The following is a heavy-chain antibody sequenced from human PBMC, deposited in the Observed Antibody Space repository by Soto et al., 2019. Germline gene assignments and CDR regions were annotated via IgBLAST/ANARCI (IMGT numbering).Heavy chain of an antibody. CDR1: GYSFTSYW. J-gene: IGHJ5*02. Sequence: PGESLKISCKGSGYSFTSYWIGWVRQMPGKGLEWMGIIYPGDSDTRYSPSFQGQVTISADKSISTAYLQWSSLKASDTAMYYCARLFETIHYCSGGSCYPKNNWFDPWGQGTLVTVSS. CDR3: ARLFETIHYCSGGSCYPKNNWFDP. CDR2: IYPGDSDT. V-gene: IGHV5-51*01. D-gene: IGHD2-15*01.